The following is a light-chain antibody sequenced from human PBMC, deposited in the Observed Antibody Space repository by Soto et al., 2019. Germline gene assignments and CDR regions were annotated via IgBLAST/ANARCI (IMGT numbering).Light chain of an antibody. CDR2: VAS. Sequence: DIQITQSPSSLSASVGERFTITFRASQGISNYLAWYQQKPGKVPKLLIYVASTLQSGVPSRFSGSGSGTDFTLPMSSLQPGAVAPYYCQKYTSVPLTFGGGTKVDIK. CDR1: QGISNY. V-gene: IGKV1-27*01. CDR3: QKYTSVPLT. J-gene: IGKJ4*01.